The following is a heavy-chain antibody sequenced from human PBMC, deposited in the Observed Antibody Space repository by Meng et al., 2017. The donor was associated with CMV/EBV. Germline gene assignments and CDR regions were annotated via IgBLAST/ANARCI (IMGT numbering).Heavy chain of an antibody. Sequence: GGSLRLSCKGSGYSFTSYWIGWVRQMPGKGLEWMGIIYPGDSDTRYSPSFQGQVTISVDKYISTAYLQWSSLKASDTAMYYCARRMGSTSSSYWFDPWGQGTLVTVSS. D-gene: IGHD2-2*01. CDR1: GYSFTSYW. CDR2: IYPGDSDT. V-gene: IGHV5-51*01. J-gene: IGHJ5*02. CDR3: ARRMGSTSSSYWFDP.